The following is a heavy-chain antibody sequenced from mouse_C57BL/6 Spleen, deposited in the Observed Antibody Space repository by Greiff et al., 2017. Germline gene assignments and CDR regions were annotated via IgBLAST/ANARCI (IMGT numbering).Heavy chain of an antibody. Sequence: VQLKQPGAELVRPGTSVKLSCKASGYTFTSYWMHWVKQRPGQGLEWIGLLDPSDSYTNYNQKFKGKATLTVDTSSSTAYMQLSSLTSEDSAVYYCARLGAVDAMDYWGQGTSVTVSS. CDR1: GYTFTSYW. D-gene: IGHD1-1*01. CDR3: ARLGAVDAMDY. J-gene: IGHJ4*01. V-gene: IGHV1-59*01. CDR2: LDPSDSYT.